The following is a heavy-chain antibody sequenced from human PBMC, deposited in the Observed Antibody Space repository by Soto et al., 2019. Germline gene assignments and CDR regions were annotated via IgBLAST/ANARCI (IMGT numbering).Heavy chain of an antibody. D-gene: IGHD5-18*01. CDR2: IIPSFGTA. V-gene: IGHV1-69*12. J-gene: IGHJ4*02. Sequence: QVQLVQSGAEVKKPGSSVKVSCKAAGGTFSSYAISWVRQAPGQGLYGMGGIIPSFGTANYAQKFQGRVTMTADESTSTAYMELSSLRSEDTAVYYCARGEDQGWLQFDYWGQGTLVTVSS. CDR3: ARGEDQGWLQFDY. CDR1: GGTFSSYA.